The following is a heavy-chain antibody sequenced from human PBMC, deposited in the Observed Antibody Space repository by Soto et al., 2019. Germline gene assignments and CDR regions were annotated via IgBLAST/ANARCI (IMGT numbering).Heavy chain of an antibody. J-gene: IGHJ3*02. CDR3: ARDWSGSYTEHDAFDI. V-gene: IGHV3-33*01. CDR1: GFTFSSYG. D-gene: IGHD1-26*01. CDR2: IWYDGSNK. Sequence: GGSLRLSCAASGFTFSSYGMHWVRQAPGKGLEWVAVIWYDGSNKYYADSVKGRFTISRDNSKNTLYLQMNSLRAEDTAVYYCARDWSGSYTEHDAFDIWGQGTMVTVSS.